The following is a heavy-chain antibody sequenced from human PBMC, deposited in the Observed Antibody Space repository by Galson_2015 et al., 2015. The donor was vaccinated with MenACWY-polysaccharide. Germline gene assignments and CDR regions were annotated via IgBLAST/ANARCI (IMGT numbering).Heavy chain of an antibody. CDR1: GFTFSSYA. Sequence: LRLSCAASGFTFSSYAMSWVRQAPGKGLEWVSAISGSGGSTYYADSVKGRFTISRDNSKNTLYLQMNSLRAEDTAVYYCAKLGGVIVAPFDYWGQGTLVTVSS. J-gene: IGHJ4*02. CDR3: AKLGGVIVAPFDY. D-gene: IGHD3-16*02. V-gene: IGHV3-23*01. CDR2: ISGSGGST.